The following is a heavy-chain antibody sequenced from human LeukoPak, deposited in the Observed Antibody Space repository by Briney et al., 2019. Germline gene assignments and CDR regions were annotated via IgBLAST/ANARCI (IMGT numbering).Heavy chain of an antibody. CDR1: GFTFSIYS. Sequence: GGSLRLSCAASGFTFSIYSMNWVRQAPGKGLEWVSSIGGSSSSLYHAESVKGRFTISRDNARNSLYLQMNSLRAEDTAVYYCAKEAGQDYGALDAFDVWGQGTMVTVSS. J-gene: IGHJ3*01. D-gene: IGHD4-17*01. V-gene: IGHV3-21*01. CDR3: AKEAGQDYGALDAFDV. CDR2: IGGSSSSL.